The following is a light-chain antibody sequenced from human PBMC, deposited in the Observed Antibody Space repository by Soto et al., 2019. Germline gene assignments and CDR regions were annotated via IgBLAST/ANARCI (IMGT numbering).Light chain of an antibody. CDR2: AAS. CDR3: QQLNSYLWT. V-gene: IGKV1-8*01. Sequence: AIRMTQSPSSLSASTGDRVTITCRASQGISSYLAWYQQKPGKAPKLLIYAASTLQSGVPSRFSGSGSGTDFTLTISSLQPEDFATYYCQQLNSYLWTFGQGTKVDIK. CDR1: QGISSY. J-gene: IGKJ1*01.